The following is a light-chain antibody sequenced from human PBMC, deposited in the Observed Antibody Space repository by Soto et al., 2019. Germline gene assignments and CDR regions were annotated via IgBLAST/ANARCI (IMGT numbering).Light chain of an antibody. CDR1: QSVSNN. Sequence: EIVMTQSPGTLSESPGERATLSCRASQSVSNNLAWYQQKPGQAPRLLIYDASTMATGIPARFIGSGSGTEFTLTISSMQSEHFAVYYCQQYNNWPQTFGQGTKVDIK. CDR2: DAS. J-gene: IGKJ1*01. CDR3: QQYNNWPQT. V-gene: IGKV3-15*01.